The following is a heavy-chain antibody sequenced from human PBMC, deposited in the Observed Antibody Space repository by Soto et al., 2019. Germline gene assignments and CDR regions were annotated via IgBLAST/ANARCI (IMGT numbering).Heavy chain of an antibody. J-gene: IGHJ6*02. CDR1: CYTFTSYC. CDR2: XSAXNGNT. CDR3: ARDWSSTSCYIYCYYGMDV. Sequence: GASVKVSCKASCYTFTSYCISWVRQAPGQGLEWMGWXSAXNGNTNXAQKLQGRVTMTKDTSTSTAYMELRSLRSDDTDVYYCARDWSSTSCYIYCYYGMDVGGQGTTVTVSS. D-gene: IGHD2-2*02. V-gene: IGHV1-18*01.